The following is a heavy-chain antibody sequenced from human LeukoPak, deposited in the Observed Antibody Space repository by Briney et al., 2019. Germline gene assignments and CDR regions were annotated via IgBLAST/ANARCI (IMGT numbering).Heavy chain of an antibody. D-gene: IGHD6-13*01. J-gene: IGHJ4*02. V-gene: IGHV1-8*01. Sequence: ASVKVSCNASGYTFTSYDINWVRQATGQGLEWMGWMNPNSGNTGYAQKFQGRVTMTRNTSISTAYMELSSLRSEDTAVYYCARGLISWYARDFDYWGQGTLVTVSS. CDR3: ARGLISWYARDFDY. CDR1: GYTFTSYD. CDR2: MNPNSGNT.